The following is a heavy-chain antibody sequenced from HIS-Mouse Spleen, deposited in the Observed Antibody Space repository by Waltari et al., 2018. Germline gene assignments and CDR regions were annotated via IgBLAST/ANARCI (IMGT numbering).Heavy chain of an antibody. Sequence: QLQLQESGPGLVKPSETLSLTCPVSGGSISISSYYWVWIRQPPGKGLEWIGSIYYSGSTYYNPSLKSRVTISVDTSKNQFSLKLSSVTAADTAVYYCAREIPYSSSWYDWYFDLWGRGTLVTVSS. J-gene: IGHJ2*01. CDR1: GGSISISSYY. D-gene: IGHD6-13*01. V-gene: IGHV4-39*07. CDR3: AREIPYSSSWYDWYFDL. CDR2: IYYSGST.